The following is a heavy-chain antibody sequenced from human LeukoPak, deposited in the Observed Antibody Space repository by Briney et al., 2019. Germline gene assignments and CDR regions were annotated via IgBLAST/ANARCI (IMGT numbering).Heavy chain of an antibody. Sequence: GASVKVSCKASGGTFSSYAISWVRQAPGQGLEWMGGIIPIFGTANYAQKFQGRVTITADESTSTAYMELSSLRSEDTAVYYCARDGGYSGSSYFDYWGQGTLVTVSS. D-gene: IGHD1-26*01. CDR3: ARDGGYSGSSYFDY. CDR2: IIPIFGTA. J-gene: IGHJ4*02. CDR1: GGTFSSYA. V-gene: IGHV1-69*01.